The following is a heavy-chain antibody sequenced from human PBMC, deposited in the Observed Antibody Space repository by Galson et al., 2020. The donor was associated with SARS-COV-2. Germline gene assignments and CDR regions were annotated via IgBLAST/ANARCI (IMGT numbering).Heavy chain of an antibody. V-gene: IGHV3-30*04. CDR1: GFTFNTFA. J-gene: IGHJ6*02. CDR2: VSNDGLNK. D-gene: IGHD1-26*01. Sequence: GGSLRLSCEASGFTFNTFALHWVRQAPGKGLEWVAVVSNDGLNKYYADSVRGRFTISRDNSKNTLYLQMSSLRGEDTAVYYCTRPRARWDYYYGMDAWGQGTTVTVSS. CDR3: TRPRARWDYYYGMDA.